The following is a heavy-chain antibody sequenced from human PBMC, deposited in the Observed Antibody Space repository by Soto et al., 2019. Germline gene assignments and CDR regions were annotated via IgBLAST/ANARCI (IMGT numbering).Heavy chain of an antibody. Sequence: SVKVSCKASGGTFSSYAISWARQAPGQGLEWMGGIIPIFGTANYAQKFQGRVTITADKSTSTAYMELSSLRSEDTAVYYCASYSYGPYYYYYYGMDVWGQGTTVTVSS. J-gene: IGHJ6*02. CDR1: GGTFSSYA. V-gene: IGHV1-69*06. CDR3: ASYSYGPYYYYYYGMDV. D-gene: IGHD5-18*01. CDR2: IIPIFGTA.